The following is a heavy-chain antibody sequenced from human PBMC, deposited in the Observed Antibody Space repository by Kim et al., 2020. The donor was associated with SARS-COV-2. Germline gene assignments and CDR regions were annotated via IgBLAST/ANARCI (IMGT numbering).Heavy chain of an antibody. CDR2: MNPNSGNT. D-gene: IGHD6-13*01. Sequence: ASVKVSCKASGYTFTSYAINWVRQATGQGLEWMGWMNPNSGNTGYAQKFQGRVSMTRNTSISTAYMELSSLRSEDTAVYYCARRIVAAGTSLDYWGQGTLVTVSS. CDR1: GYTFTSYA. J-gene: IGHJ4*02. V-gene: IGHV1-8*01. CDR3: ARRIVAAGTSLDY.